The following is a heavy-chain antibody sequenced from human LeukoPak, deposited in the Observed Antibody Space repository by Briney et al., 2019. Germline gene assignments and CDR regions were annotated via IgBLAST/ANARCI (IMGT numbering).Heavy chain of an antibody. CDR3: ARDGGLYYYYYGMDV. V-gene: IGHV3-23*01. D-gene: IGHD3-10*01. CDR1: GFTFSSYA. CDR2: LSGSGIST. Sequence: GGSLRLSCAASGFTFSSYAMSWVRQAPGKGLEWVSALSGSGISTYYADSERGRFTISRDNSKNTLYLQMNSLRAEDTAVYYCARDGGLYYYYYGMDVWGQGTTVTVSS. J-gene: IGHJ6*02.